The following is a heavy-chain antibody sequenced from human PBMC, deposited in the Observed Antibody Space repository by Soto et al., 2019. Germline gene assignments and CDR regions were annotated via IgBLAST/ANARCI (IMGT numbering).Heavy chain of an antibody. Sequence: SVKLSCKTSGFTFTNSAVQWVRQARGQSLEWIGWIIVGSGKTKSAQKIQERLTITRDISTSTVYMELNSLRAEDTAVYYCARDVTSSTYYYLSPGGFDPWGQGTLVTVSS. J-gene: IGHJ5*02. CDR3: ARDVTSSTYYYLSPGGFDP. CDR1: GFTFTNSA. CDR2: IIVGSGKT. D-gene: IGHD3-22*01. V-gene: IGHV1-58*01.